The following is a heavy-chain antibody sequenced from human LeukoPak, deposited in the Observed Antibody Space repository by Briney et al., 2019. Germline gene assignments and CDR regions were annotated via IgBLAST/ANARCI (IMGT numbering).Heavy chain of an antibody. CDR2: IYYSGST. D-gene: IGHD5-24*01. J-gene: IGHJ4*02. CDR3: ARKGVRDQGAFDY. V-gene: IGHV4-39*01. Sequence: PSETLSLTCTVSGGSISSSSYYWGWIRQPPGKVLEWIGSIYYSGSTYYNPSLKSRVTISVDTSKNQFSLKLSSVTAADTAVYYCARKGVRDQGAFDYWGQGTLVTVSS. CDR1: GGSISSSSYY.